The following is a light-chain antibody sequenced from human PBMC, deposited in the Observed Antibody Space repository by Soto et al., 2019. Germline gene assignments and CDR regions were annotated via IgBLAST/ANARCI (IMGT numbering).Light chain of an antibody. CDR1: QSVTTW. Sequence: DIQMTQSPSTLSASVGDRVTITCRASQSVTTWLAWYQQKPGKAPKLLIYKASNLESGLPSRFSGSGSGTDFILTINSLQPEDFATYYCQQLNNNPRTFGPGTKADIK. CDR3: QQLNNNPRT. CDR2: KAS. V-gene: IGKV1-5*03. J-gene: IGKJ3*01.